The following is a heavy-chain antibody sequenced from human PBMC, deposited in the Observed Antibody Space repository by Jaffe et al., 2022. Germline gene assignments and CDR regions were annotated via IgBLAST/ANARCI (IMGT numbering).Heavy chain of an antibody. Sequence: EVQLVQSGAEVKKPGESLKISCKGSGYSFTSYWIGWVRQMPGKGLEWMGIIYPGDSDTRYSPSFQGQVTISADKSISTAYLQWSSLKASDTAMYYCARRPRYNWNDKNWFDPWGQGTLVTVSS. CDR2: IYPGDSDT. CDR1: GYSFTSYW. D-gene: IGHD1-1*01. J-gene: IGHJ5*02. CDR3: ARRPRYNWNDKNWFDP. V-gene: IGHV5-51*03.